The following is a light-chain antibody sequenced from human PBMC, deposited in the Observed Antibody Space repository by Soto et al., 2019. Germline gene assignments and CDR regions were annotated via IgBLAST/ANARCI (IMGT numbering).Light chain of an antibody. V-gene: IGLV2-8*01. CDR1: SSDVGAHNF. J-gene: IGLJ3*02. Sequence: QSALTQPPSASGSPGQSVTISCTGTSSDVGAHNFVSWYQHHPGKAPKLMIYEVNRRPSGVPDRFSGSKSGSTAFLTVSGLQPEDEADYYCSSYRGNYNWVFGGGTKLTVL. CDR2: EVN. CDR3: SSYRGNYNWV.